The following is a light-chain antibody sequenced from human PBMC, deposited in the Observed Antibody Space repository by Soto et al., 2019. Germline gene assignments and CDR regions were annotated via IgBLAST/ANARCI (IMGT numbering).Light chain of an antibody. CDR2: SNN. CDR3: ATWDDSLNGHVV. Sequence: QSVLTQPPSESGTPGQRVTISCSGSRSNIGSNTVNWYQQLPGTGPKFLIYSNNQRPSGVPKRFSGSKSGTSASLAISGLQSEDEADYYCATWDDSLNGHVVFGGGTKLTVL. V-gene: IGLV1-44*01. J-gene: IGLJ2*01. CDR1: RSNIGSNT.